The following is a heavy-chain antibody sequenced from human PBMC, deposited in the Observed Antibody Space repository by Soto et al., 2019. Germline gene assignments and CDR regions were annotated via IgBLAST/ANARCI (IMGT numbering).Heavy chain of an antibody. V-gene: IGHV3-72*01. J-gene: IGHJ6*02. Sequence: EVELVESGGGLVQAGGSLRVSCGVSGFTSSDHYMDWVRQAPGKGLEWVGRTANKRSRYTTEYAESVKGRFIISRDDSKNSVYLQMNSLKVEDTAGYYFARAGFGHGLDVWGQGTTVTVSS. D-gene: IGHD3-16*01. CDR3: ARAGFGHGLDV. CDR1: GFTSSDHY. CDR2: TANKRSRYTT.